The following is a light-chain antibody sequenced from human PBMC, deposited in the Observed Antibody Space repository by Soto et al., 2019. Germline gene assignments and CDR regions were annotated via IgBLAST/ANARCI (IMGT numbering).Light chain of an antibody. CDR3: QQSYSTPFT. J-gene: IGKJ3*01. Sequence: DIQMTQSPSSLSASVGDRVTITCLASQSINYFLNWYQHKPGKAPKLLIYAASSLQSGVPSRFSGRGSGTDFTLTISSLQPEDFATYYCQQSYSTPFTFGPGTKVDIK. V-gene: IGKV1-39*01. CDR2: AAS. CDR1: QSINYF.